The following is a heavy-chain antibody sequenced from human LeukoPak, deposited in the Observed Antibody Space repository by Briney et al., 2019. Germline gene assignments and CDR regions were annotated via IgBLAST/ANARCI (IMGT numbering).Heavy chain of an antibody. CDR2: INPNSGGT. CDR1: GYTVTGYY. Sequence: GASVKVSCKTSGYTVTGYYIHWVRQAPGQGLEWMGWINPNSGGTNYAQKFQGRVTMTRDTSISTAYMELSRLRSDDTAVYYCARVRHDWGPSYFDYWGQGTLVTVST. J-gene: IGHJ4*02. CDR3: ARVRHDWGPSYFDY. D-gene: IGHD7-27*01. V-gene: IGHV1-2*02.